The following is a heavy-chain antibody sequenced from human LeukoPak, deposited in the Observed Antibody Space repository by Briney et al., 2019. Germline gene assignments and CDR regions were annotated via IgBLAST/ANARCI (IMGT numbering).Heavy chain of an antibody. CDR3: AKEGGILTGYYATLFDY. V-gene: IGHV3-30-3*01. J-gene: IGHJ4*02. Sequence: GGSLRLSCAASGFTFSSYAMHWVRQAPGKGLEWVAVISYDGSNKYYADSVKGRFTISRDNSKNTLYLQMNSLRAEDTAVYYCAKEGGILTGYYATLFDYWGQGTLVTVSS. CDR1: GFTFSSYA. D-gene: IGHD3-9*01. CDR2: ISYDGSNK.